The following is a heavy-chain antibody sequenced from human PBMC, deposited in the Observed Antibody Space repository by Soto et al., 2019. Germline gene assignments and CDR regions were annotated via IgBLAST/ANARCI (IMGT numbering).Heavy chain of an antibody. CDR1: GGSISSSSYY. Sequence: PSETLSLTCTVSGGSISSSSYYWGWIRQPPGKGLEWIGSIYYSGSTYYNPSLKSRVTISVDTSKNQFSLKLSSVTAADTAVYYCARHVGYSSSSSHWFDPWGQGTLVTV. D-gene: IGHD6-6*01. CDR2: IYYSGST. V-gene: IGHV4-39*01. J-gene: IGHJ5*02. CDR3: ARHVGYSSSSSHWFDP.